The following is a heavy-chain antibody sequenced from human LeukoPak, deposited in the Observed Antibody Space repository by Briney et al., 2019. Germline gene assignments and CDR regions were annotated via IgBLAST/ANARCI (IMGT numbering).Heavy chain of an antibody. Sequence: GGSLRLSCAASGLTFSSYWMSWVRQAPGKGLEWVANIKKDGSEKYYVDSVKGRFTISRDNAKNSLYLQMNSLRAEDTAVYYCARKNGLDYWGQGTLVTVSS. CDR1: GLTFSSYW. CDR3: ARKNGLDY. J-gene: IGHJ4*02. V-gene: IGHV3-7*01. CDR2: IKKDGSEK.